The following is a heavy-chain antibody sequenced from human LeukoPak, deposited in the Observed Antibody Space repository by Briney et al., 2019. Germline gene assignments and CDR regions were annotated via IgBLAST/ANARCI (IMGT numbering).Heavy chain of an antibody. D-gene: IGHD3-22*01. J-gene: IGHJ4*02. Sequence: SETLSLTCTISGGSISSYYWSWIRQPAGKGLEWIGRMSTSGSTNYNPSLTGRVTMSVDKSKNQFSLNLNSVTAADTAVYFCARVNSSGSFHDYWGQGARVTVSS. CDR1: GGSISSYY. CDR3: ARVNSSGSFHDY. CDR2: MSTSGST. V-gene: IGHV4-4*07.